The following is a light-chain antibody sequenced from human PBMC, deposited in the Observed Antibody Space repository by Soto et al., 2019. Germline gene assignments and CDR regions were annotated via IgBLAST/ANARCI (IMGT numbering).Light chain of an antibody. J-gene: IGKJ4*01. V-gene: IGKV1-39*01. CDR1: QSISSY. CDR3: QQSYSTQLT. Sequence: DIQMTQSPSSLSASVGDRVTITCRASQSISSYLNWYQQKPGKAPKLLIYAASSLHSGVPSRFSGSGSGTEFTITISRLHPEDFATYYCQQSYSTQLTCGGGTKVEIK. CDR2: AAS.